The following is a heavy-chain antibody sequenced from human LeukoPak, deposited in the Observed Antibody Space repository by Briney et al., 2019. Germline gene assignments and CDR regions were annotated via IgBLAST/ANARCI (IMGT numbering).Heavy chain of an antibody. D-gene: IGHD5-12*01. CDR1: VYTFTSYG. Sequence: AAVKVSCKSSVYTFTSYGSSWVRQAPGQGRAWMGWISAYNCNTNYAQKLQGRVTMTTDTSTSTADMELRRLRSDDTAVYYCARDLPYGGYAGWGQGTLVTVSS. J-gene: IGHJ4*02. V-gene: IGHV1-18*01. CDR3: ARDLPYGGYAG. CDR2: ISAYNCNT.